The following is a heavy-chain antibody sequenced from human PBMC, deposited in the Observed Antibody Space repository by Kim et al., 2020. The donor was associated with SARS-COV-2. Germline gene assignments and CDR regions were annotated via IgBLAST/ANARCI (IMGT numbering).Heavy chain of an antibody. J-gene: IGHJ6*02. CDR1: GYTFTSYD. V-gene: IGHV1-8*01. D-gene: IGHD3-16*02. CDR3: ARGLRLGELSLFPYYYYYYGMDV. CDR2: MNPNSGNT. Sequence: ASVKVSCKASGYTFTSYDINWVRQATGQGLEWMGWMNPNSGNTGYAQKFQGRVTMTRNTSISTAYMELSSLRSEDTAVYYCARGLRLGELSLFPYYYYYYGMDVWGQGTTGTVSS.